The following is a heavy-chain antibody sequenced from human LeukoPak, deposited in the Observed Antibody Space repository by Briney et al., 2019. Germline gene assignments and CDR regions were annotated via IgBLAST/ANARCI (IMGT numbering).Heavy chain of an antibody. CDR3: AKGDWFDP. V-gene: IGHV3-30*19. CDR2: LSYDGTNK. Sequence: PERSLRLSCAASGFTFSSYGMHWVRQAPGKGLEWVAVLSYDGTNKYYADSVKGRFTISRDNSKKKLYLQMNSPRTEDTAVYYCAKGDWFDPWGQGTLVTVSS. CDR1: GFTFSSYG. J-gene: IGHJ5*02.